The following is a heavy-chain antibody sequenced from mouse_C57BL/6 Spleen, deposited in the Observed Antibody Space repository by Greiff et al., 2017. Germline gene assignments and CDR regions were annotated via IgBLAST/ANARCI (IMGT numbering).Heavy chain of an antibody. V-gene: IGHV1-55*01. J-gene: IGHJ1*03. CDR1: GYTFTSYW. CDR2: IYPGSGST. Sequence: QVQLQQPGAELVKPGASVKMSCKASGYTFTSYWITWVKQRPGQGLEWIGDIYPGSGSTNYNEKFKSKATLTGDTSSSTAYMQLSRLTSEDDAVYDCARGDYYGSSYWYFDVWGTGTTVTVSS. D-gene: IGHD1-1*01. CDR3: ARGDYYGSSYWYFDV.